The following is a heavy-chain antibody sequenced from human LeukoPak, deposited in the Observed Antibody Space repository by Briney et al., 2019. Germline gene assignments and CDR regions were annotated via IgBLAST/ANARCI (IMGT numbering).Heavy chain of an antibody. CDR1: GFTSSSYA. V-gene: IGHV3-23*01. Sequence: GGSLRLSCAASGFTSSSYAMSWVRQAPGKGLEWVSAISGSGGSTYYADSVKGRFTISRDNSKNTLYLQMNSLRAEDTAFYYRAYLGLSSDWNDVPGPQIDYWGQGALVTVSS. J-gene: IGHJ4*02. CDR2: ISGSGGST. CDR3: AYLGLSSDWNDVPGPQIDY. D-gene: IGHD1-1*01.